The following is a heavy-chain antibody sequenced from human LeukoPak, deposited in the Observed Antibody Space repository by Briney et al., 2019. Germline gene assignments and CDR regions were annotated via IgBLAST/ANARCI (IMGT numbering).Heavy chain of an antibody. CDR3: ARVIGGWSSAYRHYYYTMDV. J-gene: IGHJ6*02. V-gene: IGHV4-34*01. CDR2: INHSGST. D-gene: IGHD3-22*01. Sequence: SETLSLTCAVYGGSFSGYYWSWIRQPPGKGLEWIGEINHSGSTNYNPSLKSRVTISVDTSKNQFSLKLSSVTAADTAVYYCARVIGGWSSAYRHYYYTMDVWGQGTTVTVSS. CDR1: GGSFSGYY.